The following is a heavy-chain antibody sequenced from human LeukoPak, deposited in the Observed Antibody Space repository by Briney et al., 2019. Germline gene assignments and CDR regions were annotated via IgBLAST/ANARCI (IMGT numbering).Heavy chain of an antibody. D-gene: IGHD1-26*01. Sequence: AASVKVSCKASGYTFTSYAMHWVRQAPGQRLEWMGWINAGNGNTKYSQKFQGRVTITRDTSASTAYMELSSLRSEDTAVYYCARVSQDSGSYYGAFDIWGQGTMVTVSS. V-gene: IGHV1-3*01. CDR2: INAGNGNT. CDR1: GYTFTSYA. CDR3: ARVSQDSGSYYGAFDI. J-gene: IGHJ3*02.